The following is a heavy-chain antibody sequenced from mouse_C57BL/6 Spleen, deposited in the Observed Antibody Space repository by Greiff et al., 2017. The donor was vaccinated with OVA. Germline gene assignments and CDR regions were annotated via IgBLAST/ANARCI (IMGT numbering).Heavy chain of an antibody. D-gene: IGHD1-1*01. Sequence: VQLQQPGAELVKPGASVKLSCKASGYTFTSYWMQWVKQRPGQGLEWIGEIDPSDSYTNYNQKFKGKATLPVDTSSSTAYMQLSSLTSEDSAVYYCASNYGYWGQGTTLTVSS. CDR3: ASNYGY. CDR1: GYTFTSYW. CDR2: IDPSDSYT. J-gene: IGHJ2*01. V-gene: IGHV1-50*01.